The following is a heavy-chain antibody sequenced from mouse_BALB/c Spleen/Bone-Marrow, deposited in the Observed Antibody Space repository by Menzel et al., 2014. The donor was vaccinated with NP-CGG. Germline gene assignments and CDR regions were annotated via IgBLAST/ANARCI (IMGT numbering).Heavy chain of an antibody. J-gene: IGHJ4*01. D-gene: IGHD2-2*01. CDR1: GFTLSSYA. CDR2: ISSGGSYT. CDR3: AREGHDGQMDY. V-gene: IGHV5-9-4*01. Sequence: EVQVVESGGGLVRPGGSLKLSCAASGFTLSSYAMSWVRQSPEKRLEWVAEISSGGSYTYYPDTVTGRFTISRDNAKNTLYLEMSSLRSEDTAMYYCAREGHDGQMDYWGQGTSVTVSS.